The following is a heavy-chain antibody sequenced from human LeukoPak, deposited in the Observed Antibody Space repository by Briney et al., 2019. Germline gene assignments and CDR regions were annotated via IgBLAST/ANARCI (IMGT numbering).Heavy chain of an antibody. J-gene: IGHJ6*04. Sequence: GGSLRLSCAASGFTFSDYWMHWVRQAPGKGLVWVSRINSDGINTSYADSVKGRFTISRDNAKNSLYLQMNSLRAEDTAVYYCAELGITMIGGVWGKGTTVTISS. D-gene: IGHD3-10*02. CDR1: GFTFSDYW. CDR2: INSDGINT. V-gene: IGHV3-74*01. CDR3: AELGITMIGGV.